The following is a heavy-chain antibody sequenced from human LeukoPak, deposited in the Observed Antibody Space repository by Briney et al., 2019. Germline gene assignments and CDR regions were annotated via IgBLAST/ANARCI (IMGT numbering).Heavy chain of an antibody. Sequence: ASVKVSCKASGGTFSSYAISWVRQAPGQGLEWMGGIIPMFGTANYAQKFQGRVTITADESTSTDYMEMSSLRSEDKAVYYCARDDPREERWLQPGDWGNLWGQGTLVTVSS. D-gene: IGHD5-24*01. J-gene: IGHJ4*02. V-gene: IGHV1-69*13. CDR2: IIPMFGTA. CDR1: GGTFSSYA. CDR3: ARDDPREERWLQPGDWGNL.